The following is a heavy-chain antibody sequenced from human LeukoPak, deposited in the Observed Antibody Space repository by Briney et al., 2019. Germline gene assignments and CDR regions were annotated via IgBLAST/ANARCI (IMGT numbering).Heavy chain of an antibody. CDR1: GGSISSSSYY. D-gene: IGHD3-16*01. CDR2: IYYSGST. CDR3: ARSGKSAYILDY. J-gene: IGHJ4*02. Sequence: PSETLSLTCTVSGGSISSSSYYWGWIRQPPGKGLEWIGSIYYSGSTYYNPSPKSRVTISVDTSKNQFSLKLSSVTAADTAVYYCARSGKSAYILDYWGQGTLVTVSS. V-gene: IGHV4-39*07.